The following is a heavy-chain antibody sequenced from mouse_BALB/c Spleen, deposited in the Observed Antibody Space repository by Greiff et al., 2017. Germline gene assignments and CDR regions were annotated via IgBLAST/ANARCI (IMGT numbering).Heavy chain of an antibody. CDR1: GFTFSDYY. D-gene: IGHD3-1*01. CDR2: ISDGGSYT. V-gene: IGHV5-4*02. CDR3: ARDRGGFDY. Sequence: DVMLVESGGGLVKPGGSLKLSCAASGFTFSDYYMYWVRQTPEKRLEWVATISDGGSYTYYPDSVKGRFTISRDNAKNNLYLQMSSLKSEDTAMYYCARDRGGFDYWGQGTTLTVSS. J-gene: IGHJ2*01.